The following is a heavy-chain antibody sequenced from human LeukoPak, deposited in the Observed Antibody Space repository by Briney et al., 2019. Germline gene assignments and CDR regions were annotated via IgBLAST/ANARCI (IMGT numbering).Heavy chain of an antibody. J-gene: IGHJ6*04. CDR1: GYTSTGYY. CDR2: INPNSGGT. Sequence: GASVKVSCKASGYTSTGYYMHWVRQAPGQGLEWMGRINPNSGGTNYAQKFQGRVTMTRDTSISTAYMELSRLRSDDTAVYYCARGSYYYGSGTTWDVWGKGTTVTVSS. V-gene: IGHV1-2*06. D-gene: IGHD3-10*01. CDR3: ARGSYYYGSGTTWDV.